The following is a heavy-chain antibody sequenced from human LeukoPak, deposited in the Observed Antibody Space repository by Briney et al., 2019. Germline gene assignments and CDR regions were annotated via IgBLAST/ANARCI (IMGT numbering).Heavy chain of an antibody. CDR1: GFTFTSSA. D-gene: IGHD3-22*01. J-gene: IGHJ5*02. CDR3: VAEGVYYYDSSGYQNWFDP. V-gene: IGHV1-58*02. Sequence: ASVKVSCKASGFTFTSSAMQWVRQARGQRLEWIGWIVVGSGNTNYAQKFQERVTITRDMSTSTAYMELSSLSSEDTAVYYCVAEGVYYYDSSGYQNWFDPWGQGTLVTVSS. CDR2: IVVGSGNT.